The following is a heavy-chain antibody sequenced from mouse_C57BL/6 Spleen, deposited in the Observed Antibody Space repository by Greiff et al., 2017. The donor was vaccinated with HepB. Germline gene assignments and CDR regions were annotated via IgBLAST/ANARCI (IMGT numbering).Heavy chain of an antibody. J-gene: IGHJ2*01. Sequence: QVQLQQSGAELVRPGTSVKVSCKASGYAFTNYLIEWVKQRPGQGLEWIGVINPGSGGTNYNEKFKGKATLTADKSSSTAYMQLSSLTSEDSAVYFCARGGTTVGLFDYWGQGTTLTVSS. D-gene: IGHD1-1*01. CDR1: GYAFTNYL. CDR2: INPGSGGT. V-gene: IGHV1-54*01. CDR3: ARGGTTVGLFDY.